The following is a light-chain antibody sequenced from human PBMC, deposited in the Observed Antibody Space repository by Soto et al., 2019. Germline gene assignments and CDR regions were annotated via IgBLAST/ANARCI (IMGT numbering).Light chain of an antibody. CDR1: QSVSSN. CDR2: GAS. CDR3: QHYNNWPPWT. V-gene: IGKV3-15*01. J-gene: IGKJ1*01. Sequence: EIVMTQSPATLSVSPGERATLSCRASQSVSSNLAWYQQKPGQAPRLLIYGASTRATGIPARFSGSGSGTESTPTISSLQSEDCAVYYCQHYNNWPPWTFGQGTKVEIK.